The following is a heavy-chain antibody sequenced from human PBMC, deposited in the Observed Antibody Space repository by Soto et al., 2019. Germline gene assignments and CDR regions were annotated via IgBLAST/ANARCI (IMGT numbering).Heavy chain of an antibody. CDR2: FDADDGET. D-gene: IGHD1-26*01. CDR1: VYSMTVYA. CDR3: ATRLPGGTLHWFDP. V-gene: IGHV1-24*01. J-gene: IGHJ5*02. Sequence: SVNVSCKASVYSMTVYAVHWLRQAHGKGLEWIGGFDADDGETNYAQKFQDRVTMTEDTSTDTAYMELSSLRSEDTALFYCATRLPGGTLHWFDPWGQGTLVTGSS.